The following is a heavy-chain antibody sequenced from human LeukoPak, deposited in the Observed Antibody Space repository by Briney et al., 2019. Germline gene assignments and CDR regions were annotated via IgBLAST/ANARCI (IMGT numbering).Heavy chain of an antibody. CDR1: GFTFSTYA. D-gene: IGHD3-3*01. CDR3: ARGGHITIFGVLIDY. V-gene: IGHV3-30*04. J-gene: IGHJ4*02. Sequence: PGESLKISCAGSGFTFSTYAVHWVRQAPGKGLEWVAVISFDGSNIYYADSVKGRFTISRDNSKNTLYLQMNSLRADDTAVYYCARGGHITIFGVLIDYWGQGTLVTVSS. CDR2: ISFDGSNI.